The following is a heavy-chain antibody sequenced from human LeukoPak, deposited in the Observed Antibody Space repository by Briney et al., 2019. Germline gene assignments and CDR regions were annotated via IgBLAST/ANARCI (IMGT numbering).Heavy chain of an antibody. CDR3: ASLVGATDY. J-gene: IGHJ4*02. CDR1: GFTFSSYG. D-gene: IGHD1-26*01. V-gene: IGHV3-30*03. CDR2: ISYDGSNK. Sequence: GGSLRLSCAASGFTFSSYGMHWVRQAPGKGLEWVAVISYDGSNKYYADSVKGRFTISRDNSKNTLYLQMNSLRAEDTAVYYCASLVGATDYWGQGTLVTVSS.